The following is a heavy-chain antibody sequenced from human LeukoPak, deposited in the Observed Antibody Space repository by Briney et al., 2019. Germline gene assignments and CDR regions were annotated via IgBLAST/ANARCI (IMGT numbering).Heavy chain of an antibody. V-gene: IGHV3-21*01. CDR3: ARGTMFPYYFDY. Sequence: GGSLRLSCAASGFTCSSYSMKWVRQAPGKGLEWVSFISSSSSYIYYADSVKGRFTISRDNAKNSLYLQMNSLRAEDTAVYYCARGTMFPYYFDYWGQGTLVTVSS. CDR1: GFTCSSYS. CDR2: ISSSSSYI. J-gene: IGHJ4*02. D-gene: IGHD3-10*02.